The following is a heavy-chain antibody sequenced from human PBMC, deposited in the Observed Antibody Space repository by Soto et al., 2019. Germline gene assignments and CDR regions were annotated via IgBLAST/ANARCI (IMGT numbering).Heavy chain of an antibody. CDR3: ARLPSRHLVDY. D-gene: IGHD3-3*02. CDR2: MFYGVST. CDR1: GSSINSSGYY. J-gene: IGHJ4*02. V-gene: IGHV4-39*01. Sequence: PSETLSLTCTVSGSSINSSGYYWGWTRQPPGEGLEWIGSMFYGVSTYYNPSLKSRVTVSVDTSKNQFSLNLRSVTAADTAVYYCARLPSRHLVDYWGQGTLVTVSS.